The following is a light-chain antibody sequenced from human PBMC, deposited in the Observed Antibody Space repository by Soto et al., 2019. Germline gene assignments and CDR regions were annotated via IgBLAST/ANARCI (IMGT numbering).Light chain of an antibody. Sequence: DIQMTQSPSSLSASVGDRVTVTCRASQGIDTYLAWYQQKPGQVPKLLIYAASTLQSGVPSRFSGSGSGTDFTLTISSLQPEDVATDFCQKYTRAPFTFGPGTKVDIK. CDR2: AAS. CDR3: QKYTRAPFT. CDR1: QGIDTY. V-gene: IGKV1-27*01. J-gene: IGKJ3*01.